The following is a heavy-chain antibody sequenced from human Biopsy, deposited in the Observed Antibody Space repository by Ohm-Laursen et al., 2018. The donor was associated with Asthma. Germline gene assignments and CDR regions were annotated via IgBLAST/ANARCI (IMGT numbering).Heavy chain of an antibody. Sequence: SLRLSCTASGFMFRSFGMHWVRQAPGKGLEWVAVISYDGNHKFYEDSVKGRFTISRDDSKNTLYLQMNSLRVEDTAVYYCARGLDYSGRSGFDYWGQGTLVTVSS. CDR1: GFMFRSFG. CDR3: ARGLDYSGRSGFDY. D-gene: IGHD3-10*01. CDR2: ISYDGNHK. V-gene: IGHV3-30*03. J-gene: IGHJ4*02.